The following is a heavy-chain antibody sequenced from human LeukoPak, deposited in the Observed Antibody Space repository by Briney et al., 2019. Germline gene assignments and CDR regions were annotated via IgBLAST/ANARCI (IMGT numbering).Heavy chain of an antibody. V-gene: IGHV4-34*01. CDR3: ARRAEGRLFRVTDY. CDR2: INHSGST. Sequence: PSETLSLTCAVYGGSFSGYYWSWIRQPPGKGLEWIGEINHSGSTNYNPSLKSRVTISVDTSKNQFSLKLSSVTAADTAVYYCARRAEGRLFRVTDYWGQGTLVTVSS. CDR1: GGSFSGYY. D-gene: IGHD4-11*01. J-gene: IGHJ4*02.